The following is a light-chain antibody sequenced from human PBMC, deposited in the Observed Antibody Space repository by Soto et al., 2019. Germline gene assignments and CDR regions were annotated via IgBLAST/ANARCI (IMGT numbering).Light chain of an antibody. V-gene: IGKV3D-15*01. CDR3: QQYNNWRET. CDR2: GAS. Sequence: EIVMTQSPATLSGSPGERATLSCRASQSVSSNLAWYQQKPGQAPRLLIYGASTRATGIPARFSGSGSGTEFTLTISSLQSQDFAVYYCQQYNNWRETFGGGTKVEIK. CDR1: QSVSSN. J-gene: IGKJ4*01.